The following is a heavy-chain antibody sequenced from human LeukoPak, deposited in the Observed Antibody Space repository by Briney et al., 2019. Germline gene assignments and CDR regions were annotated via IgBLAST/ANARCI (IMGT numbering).Heavy chain of an antibody. CDR1: GDSVSSSSAA. CDR3: ARSKRAAAAGKATFGY. Sequence: SQTLSLTCAISGDSVSSSSAAWNWIRQSPSRGLEWLGRTYYRSKWYNDYAVSVKSRITINPDTSKNQFSLQLNSVTPEDTAVYYCARSKRAAAAGKATFGYWGQGTLVTVSS. J-gene: IGHJ4*02. D-gene: IGHD6-13*01. V-gene: IGHV6-1*01. CDR2: TYYRSKWYN.